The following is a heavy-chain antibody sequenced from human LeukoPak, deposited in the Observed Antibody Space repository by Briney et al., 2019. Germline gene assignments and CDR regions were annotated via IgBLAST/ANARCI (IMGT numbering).Heavy chain of an antibody. CDR2: ISSRGSYT. V-gene: IGHV3-21*04. D-gene: IGHD6-13*01. CDR3: AREAQQHYYFDY. Sequence: PGGSLRLSCAASGFTFSNYNMNWVRQAPGKGLEWVSYISSRGSYTYYADSVKGRFTISRDNAKNSLYLQMNSLRAEDTAVYYCAREAQQHYYFDYWGQGTLVTVSS. J-gene: IGHJ4*02. CDR1: GFTFSNYN.